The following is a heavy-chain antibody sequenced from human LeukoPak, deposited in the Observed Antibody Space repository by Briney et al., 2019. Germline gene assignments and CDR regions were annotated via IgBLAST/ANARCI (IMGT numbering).Heavy chain of an antibody. Sequence: GGSLRLSCAASGFTVSSNYMSWVRQAPGKGLEWVSVIYSGGSTFYADSVKGRFSISRDNSKNTLYLQMNSLRAEDTAVYYCARVYSSGWYARYFDLWGRGTLVTVSS. D-gene: IGHD6-19*01. J-gene: IGHJ2*01. CDR3: ARVYSSGWYARYFDL. CDR1: GFTVSSNY. CDR2: IYSGGST. V-gene: IGHV3-53*01.